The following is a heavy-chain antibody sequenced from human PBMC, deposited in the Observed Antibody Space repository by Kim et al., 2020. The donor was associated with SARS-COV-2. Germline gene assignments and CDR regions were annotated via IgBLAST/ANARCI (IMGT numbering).Heavy chain of an antibody. CDR2: IRNKAYGGTT. Sequence: GGSLRLSCTASGFTFGDYAMSWFRQAPGKGLEWVGFIRNKAYGGTTEYAASVKGRFTISRDDSKSIAYLQMNSLKTEDTAVYYCTSSSGSYYPYYYAMDVWGQGTTVTVSS. V-gene: IGHV3-49*03. CDR3: TSSSGSYYPYYYAMDV. D-gene: IGHD3-10*01. J-gene: IGHJ6*02. CDR1: GFTFGDYA.